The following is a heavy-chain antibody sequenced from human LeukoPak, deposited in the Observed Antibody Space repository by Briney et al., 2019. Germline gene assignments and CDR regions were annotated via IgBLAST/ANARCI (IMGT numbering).Heavy chain of an antibody. V-gene: IGHV4-34*01. D-gene: IGHD3-3*01. CDR3: ARRGNDFWSGDKAFDF. Sequence: SETLSLTCAVYGGSFSGYFWTWIRQPPGKGLEWIGEIDHSGRTNYNPSLKSRVAMSVDTSKNQLSLKLTSVTAADTAVYYCARRGNDFWSGDKAFDFWGQGTMVTVSS. CDR1: GGSFSGYF. CDR2: IDHSGRT. J-gene: IGHJ3*01.